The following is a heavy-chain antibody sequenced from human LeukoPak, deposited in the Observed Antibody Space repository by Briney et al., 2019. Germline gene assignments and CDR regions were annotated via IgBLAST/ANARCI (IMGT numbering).Heavy chain of an antibody. CDR1: GYSISSGYY. D-gene: IGHD4-23*01. J-gene: IGHJ6*03. V-gene: IGHV4-38-2*02. Sequence: PSETLSLTCTVSGYSISSGYYWGWIRQPPGKGLEWIGSIYHSGSTYYNPSLKSRVTISVDTSKNQCSLKLSSVAAADTAVYYCARGDGGNLNYYYSYIDVWGKGTTVTVSS. CDR3: ARGDGGNLNYYYSYIDV. CDR2: IYHSGST.